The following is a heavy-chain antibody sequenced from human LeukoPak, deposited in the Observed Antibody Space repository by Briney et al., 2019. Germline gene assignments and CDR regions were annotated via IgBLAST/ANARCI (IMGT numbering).Heavy chain of an antibody. Sequence: AGPLTLSCAASGFTFSSYAMSWVRQPPGKGMEWVSAISGSGGSTYYADSVKGRFTISRDNSKNTLYLQMNSLRAEDTAVYYCQINPHDTTTVTTHWFDPWGQGTLVTVSS. V-gene: IGHV3-23*01. CDR2: ISGSGGST. J-gene: IGHJ5*02. CDR1: GFTFSSYA. CDR3: QINPHDTTTVTTHWFDP. D-gene: IGHD4-4*01.